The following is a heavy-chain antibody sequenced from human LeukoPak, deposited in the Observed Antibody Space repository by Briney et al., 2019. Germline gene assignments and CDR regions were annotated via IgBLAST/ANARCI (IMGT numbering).Heavy chain of an antibody. D-gene: IGHD4-17*01. J-gene: IGHJ6*02. V-gene: IGHV3-30*18. CDR1: GFTFSSYG. CDR2: ISYDGSNK. Sequence: GGSLRLSCAASGFTFSSYGMHWVRQAPGKGLEWVAVISYDGSNKYYADSVKGRFTISRDNSKNTLYLQMNSLRAEDTAVYYCAKDRNGDHYYYYGMDVWGQGTTVTVSS. CDR3: AKDRNGDHYYYYGMDV.